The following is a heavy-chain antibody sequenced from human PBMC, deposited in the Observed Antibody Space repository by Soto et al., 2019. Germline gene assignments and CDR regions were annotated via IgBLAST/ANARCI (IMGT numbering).Heavy chain of an antibody. CDR1: GYNFNSYV. CDR2: INGGSGDT. J-gene: IGHJ3*02. V-gene: IGHV1-3*05. Sequence: QVPLVQSGAEEKKPGASVKVSCKASGYNFNSYVMQWVRQAPGQRPEWMGWINGGSGDTKYSQKFQGRVTITRDTSASTAYMELSNLRSEDTAVYYCAIEGAKIRGGGAFDIWGQGTMVTVSS. D-gene: IGHD3-10*01. CDR3: AIEGAKIRGGGAFDI.